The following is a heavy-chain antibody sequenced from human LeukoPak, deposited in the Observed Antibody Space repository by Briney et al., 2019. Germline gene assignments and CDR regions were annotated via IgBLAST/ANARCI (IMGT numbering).Heavy chain of an antibody. V-gene: IGHV4-59*01. D-gene: IGHD3-22*01. CDR1: GGSISSYY. Sequence: SETRSLTCTASGGSISSYYWSWIRQPPGKGLEWIGYIYYSGSTNYNPSLKSRVTISVDTSKNQFSLKLSSVTAADTAVYYCARDATTDSKGNDSSGYFYYYYYYMDVWGKGTTVTVSS. J-gene: IGHJ6*03. CDR3: ARDATTDSKGNDSSGYFYYYYYYMDV. CDR2: IYYSGST.